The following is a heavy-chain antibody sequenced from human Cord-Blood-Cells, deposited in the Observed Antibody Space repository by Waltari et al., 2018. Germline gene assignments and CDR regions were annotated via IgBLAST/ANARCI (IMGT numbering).Heavy chain of an antibody. CDR1: GGSFSGSY. V-gene: IGHV4-34*01. J-gene: IGHJ5*02. CDR2: INHSGST. D-gene: IGHD2-15*01. Sequence: QVQLQQWGAGLLKPSETLSLTCAVYGGSFSGSYWRWIRQPRGKGREWIGEINHSGSTNYNPSLKSRVTISVDTSKNQFSLKLSSVTAADTAVYYCARNPRIVVVVAATFRGWFDPWGQGTLVTVSS. CDR3: ARNPRIVVVVAATFRGWFDP.